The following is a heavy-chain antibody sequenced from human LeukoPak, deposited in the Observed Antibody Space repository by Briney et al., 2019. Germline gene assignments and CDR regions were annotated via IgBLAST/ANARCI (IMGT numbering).Heavy chain of an antibody. Sequence: ASVKVSCKASGYTFTGYYMHWVRQAPGQGLEWMGWINPNSGGTNYAQKFQGRVTMTRDTSISTAYMELSRLRSDDTAVYYCARDGGIVGAGYFDYWGQGTLVTVSS. D-gene: IGHD1-26*01. CDR1: GYTFTGYY. CDR3: ARDGGIVGAGYFDY. J-gene: IGHJ4*02. CDR2: INPNSGGT. V-gene: IGHV1-2*02.